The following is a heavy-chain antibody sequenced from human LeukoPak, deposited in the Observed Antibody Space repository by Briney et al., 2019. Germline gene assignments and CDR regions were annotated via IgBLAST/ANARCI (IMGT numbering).Heavy chain of an antibody. CDR3: ARGVPFFDH. Sequence: SETLPLTCSVSGGSISSYYWSWIRQPPGKGLEWIGYIHYSGSTNYDPSLKSRVTISVDTSKNQLSLKLSSVTAADTAVYYCARGVPFFDHWGQGTLVTVSS. V-gene: IGHV4-59*01. CDR1: GGSISSYY. CDR2: IHYSGST. J-gene: IGHJ4*02.